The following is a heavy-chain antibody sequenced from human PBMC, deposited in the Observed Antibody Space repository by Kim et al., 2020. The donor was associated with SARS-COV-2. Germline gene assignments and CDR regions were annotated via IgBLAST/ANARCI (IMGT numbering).Heavy chain of an antibody. Sequence: SETLSLTCAVYGGSFSGYYWSWIRQPPGKGLEWIGEINHSGSTNYNPSLKSRVTISVDTSKNQFSLKLSSVTAADTAVYYCARDVAYYYGSGSYYPIWGYFFDSWGPGALVTVSS. CDR3: ARDVAYYYGSGSYYPIWGYFFDS. V-gene: IGHV4-34*01. D-gene: IGHD3-10*01. CDR1: GGSFSGYY. J-gene: IGHJ4*02. CDR2: INHSGST.